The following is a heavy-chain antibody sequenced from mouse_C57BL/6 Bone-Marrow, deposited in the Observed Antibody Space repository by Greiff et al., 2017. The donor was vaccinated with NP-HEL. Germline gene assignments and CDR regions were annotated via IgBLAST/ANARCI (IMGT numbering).Heavy chain of an antibody. CDR2: IDPETGGT. D-gene: IGHD4-1*01. J-gene: IGHJ1*03. CDR3: TRANWDWYFDV. V-gene: IGHV1-15*01. Sequence: VKLQQSGAELVRPGASVTLSCKASGYTFTDYEMHWVKQTPVHGLEWIGAIDPETGGTAYNQKFKGKAILTADKSSSTAYMELRSLTSEDSAVYYCTRANWDWYFDVWGTGTTVTVSS. CDR1: GYTFTDYE.